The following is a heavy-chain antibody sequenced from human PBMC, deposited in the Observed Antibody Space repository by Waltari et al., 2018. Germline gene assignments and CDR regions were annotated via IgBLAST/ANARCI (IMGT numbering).Heavy chain of an antibody. CDR2: ISSSGRTI. D-gene: IGHD2-15*01. CDR1: GFTFSSYE. CDR3: ARVSGSGPFDY. J-gene: IGHJ4*02. V-gene: IGHV3-48*03. Sequence: EVQLVESGGGLVQPGGSLRLPCAASGFTFSSYEMNWVRQAPGKGLEWVSYISSSGRTIYDGDSVKGRFTISRDYGKNSLYLQMIILRAEDTAVYYCARVSGSGPFDYWGQGTLVTVSS.